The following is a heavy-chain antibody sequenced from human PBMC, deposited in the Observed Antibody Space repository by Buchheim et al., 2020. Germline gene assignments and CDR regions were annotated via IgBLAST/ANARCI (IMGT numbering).Heavy chain of an antibody. Sequence: EVQLVESGGGLVQPGGSLRLSCAASGSTFSSYWMSWVRQAPGKGLEWVANIKQDGSEKYYVDSVKGRFTISRDNAKNSLYLQMNSLRAEDTAVYYCARDGLRGPAWIDYWGQGTL. D-gene: IGHD3-16*01. CDR2: IKQDGSEK. CDR3: ARDGLRGPAWIDY. J-gene: IGHJ4*02. V-gene: IGHV3-7*01. CDR1: GSTFSSYW.